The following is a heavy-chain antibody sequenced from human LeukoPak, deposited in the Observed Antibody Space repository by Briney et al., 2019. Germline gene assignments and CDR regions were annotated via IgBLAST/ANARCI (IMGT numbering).Heavy chain of an antibody. J-gene: IGHJ4*02. Sequence: PGGSLRLSCAVSGITLSNYGMSWVRQAPGKGLEWVAGISESGGGTNYADSVKGRFTISRDNPKNTLYLQMNSLRAEDTAVYFCARRGVVIRVIPVGFHTEAFYFDSWGQGALVTVSS. D-gene: IGHD3-22*01. V-gene: IGHV3-23*01. CDR2: ISESGGGT. CDR3: ARRGVVIRVIPVGFHTEAFYFDS. CDR1: GITLSNYG.